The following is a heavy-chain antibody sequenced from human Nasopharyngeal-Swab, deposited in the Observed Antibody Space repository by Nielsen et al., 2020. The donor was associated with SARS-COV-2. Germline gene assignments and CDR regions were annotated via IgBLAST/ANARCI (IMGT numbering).Heavy chain of an antibody. CDR2: ISSSSSTI. J-gene: IGHJ6*02. CDR1: GFTFSSYS. CDR3: ARDRDYYDSSGYYYYYGMDV. D-gene: IGHD3-22*01. Sequence: GESLKISCAASGFTFSSYSMNWVRQAPGKGLEWVSSISSSSSTIYYADSVKGRFTISRDNAKNSLYLQMNSLRAEDTAVYYCARDRDYYDSSGYYYYYGMDVWGQGTTVTVSS. V-gene: IGHV3-48*04.